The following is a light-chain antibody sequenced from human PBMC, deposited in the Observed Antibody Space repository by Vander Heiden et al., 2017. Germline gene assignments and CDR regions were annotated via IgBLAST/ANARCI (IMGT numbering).Light chain of an antibody. CDR3: QSWGSAA. CDR1: SGHNSFA. Sequence: QLVLTQSPSASASLGASVKLTCTLSSGHNSFAIAWHQKQPEKGPRYLMKLNSDGSHSMGDGIPDRFSGSSSGAECYLTISSLQSEDEADYYCQSWGSAAFGGGTRLTVL. V-gene: IGLV4-69*01. J-gene: IGLJ2*01. CDR2: LNSDGSH.